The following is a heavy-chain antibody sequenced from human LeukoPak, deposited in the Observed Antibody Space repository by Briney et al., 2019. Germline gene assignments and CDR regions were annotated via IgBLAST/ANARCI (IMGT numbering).Heavy chain of an antibody. Sequence: PGGSLSLSCAASGFTFVSHAMHWVRQAPGKGLEYVSGISSSGHSTYYANFVKGRFTLSRDNSKNTLFLQMDSLRADDVAIYYCARGAYYDILTGSHFDYWGQGTLVTVSS. CDR2: ISSSGHST. CDR1: GFTFVSHA. J-gene: IGHJ4*02. CDR3: ARGAYYDILTGSHFDY. D-gene: IGHD3-9*01. V-gene: IGHV3-64*01.